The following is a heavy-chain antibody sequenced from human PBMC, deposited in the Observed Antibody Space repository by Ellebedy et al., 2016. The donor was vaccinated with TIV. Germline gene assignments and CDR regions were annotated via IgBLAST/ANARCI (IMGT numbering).Heavy chain of an antibody. CDR2: ISSSSSYI. Sequence: PGGSLRLSCAASGFTFSSYSMNRVRQAPGKGLEWVSSISSSSSYIYYADSVKGRFTISRDNAKNSLYLQMNSLRAEDTAVYYCARDGGADYYYGMDVWGQGTTVTVSS. J-gene: IGHJ6*02. D-gene: IGHD3-3*01. CDR3: ARDGGADYYYGMDV. CDR1: GFTFSSYS. V-gene: IGHV3-21*01.